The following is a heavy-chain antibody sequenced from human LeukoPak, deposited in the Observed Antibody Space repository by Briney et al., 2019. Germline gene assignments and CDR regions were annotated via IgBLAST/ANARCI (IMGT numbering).Heavy chain of an antibody. V-gene: IGHV1-2*06. CDR3: ARLGSDSSGYSGDAFDI. Sequence: ASVKVSCKASGYTFTGYYMHWVRQAPGQGLEWMGRINPNSGGTNYAQKFQGRVTMTRDTSTSTAYMELSRLRSDDTAVYYCARLGSDSSGYSGDAFDIWGQGTMVTVSS. CDR1: GYTFTGYY. J-gene: IGHJ3*02. D-gene: IGHD3-22*01. CDR2: INPNSGGT.